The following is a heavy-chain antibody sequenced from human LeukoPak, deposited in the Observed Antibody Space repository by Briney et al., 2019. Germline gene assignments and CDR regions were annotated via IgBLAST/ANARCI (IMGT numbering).Heavy chain of an antibody. CDR2: ISSSSSYI. V-gene: IGHV3-21*01. Sequence: PGGSLRLSCAASGFTFSSYSMNWVRQAPGKGLEWVSSISSSSSYIYYADSVKGRFTISRDNAKNSLYLQMNSLRAEDTAVYYCARGLSGYCGGECYYQPPFDYWGQGTLVTVSS. CDR3: ARGLSGYCGGECYYQPPFDY. J-gene: IGHJ4*02. D-gene: IGHD2-21*01. CDR1: GFTFSSYS.